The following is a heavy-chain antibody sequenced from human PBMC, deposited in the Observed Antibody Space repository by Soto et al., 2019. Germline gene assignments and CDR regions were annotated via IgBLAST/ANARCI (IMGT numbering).Heavy chain of an antibody. D-gene: IGHD6-13*01. V-gene: IGHV3-23*01. CDR1: GFSFSSYA. Sequence: GGSLGLSCAASGFSFSSYAMTWVRRAPGKGLEWVSAISGSGNTTYYADSVKGRFTISRDSSKNTLYLQMNSLRAEDTAVYFCAKDLSSSWYPQYWGQGTLVTVSS. CDR2: ISGSGNTT. CDR3: AKDLSSSWYPQY. J-gene: IGHJ4*02.